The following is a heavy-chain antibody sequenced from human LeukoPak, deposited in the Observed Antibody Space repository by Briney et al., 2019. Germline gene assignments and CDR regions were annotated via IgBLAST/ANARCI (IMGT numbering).Heavy chain of an antibody. CDR3: ARVLAAANDY. CDR1: GGSISSDNYY. V-gene: IGHV4-61*02. J-gene: IGHJ4*02. Sequence: PSETLSLTCTVSGGSISSDNYYWNWIRQPAGKGLEWIGRIYTSGSTNYNPSLKSRVTISVDTSKKQFSLKLSSVTAADTAVYYCARVLAAANDYWGQGTLVTVSS. D-gene: IGHD6-13*01. CDR2: IYTSGST.